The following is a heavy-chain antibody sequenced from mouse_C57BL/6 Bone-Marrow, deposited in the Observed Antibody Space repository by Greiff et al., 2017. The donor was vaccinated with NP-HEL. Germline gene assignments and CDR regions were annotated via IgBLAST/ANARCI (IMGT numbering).Heavy chain of an antibody. CDR3: ARWVHYGSSDFDY. CDR2: IYPRDGST. J-gene: IGHJ2*01. D-gene: IGHD1-1*01. Sequence: QVQLQQSGPELVKPGASVKLSCKASGYTFTSYDINWVKQRPGPGLEWIGWIYPRDGSTKYNEKFKGKATLTVDTSSSTAYMELHSLTSEDSAVYFCARWVHYGSSDFDYWGQGTTLTVSS. CDR1: GYTFTSYD. V-gene: IGHV1-85*01.